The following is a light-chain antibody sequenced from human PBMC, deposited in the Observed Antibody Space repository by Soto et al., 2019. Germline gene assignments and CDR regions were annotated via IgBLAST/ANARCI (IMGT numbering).Light chain of an antibody. V-gene: IGLV1-44*01. CDR1: SSNIGSNT. CDR3: AAWDDSLNARVV. Sequence: QSVLTQPPSASRTPGQRVTISCSGSSSNIGSNTVNWYQQLPGTAPKLLIYSNNQRPSGVPDRFSGSKSGTSASLAISGLQSEDEADYYCAAWDDSLNARVVFGGGTKLTVL. J-gene: IGLJ2*01. CDR2: SNN.